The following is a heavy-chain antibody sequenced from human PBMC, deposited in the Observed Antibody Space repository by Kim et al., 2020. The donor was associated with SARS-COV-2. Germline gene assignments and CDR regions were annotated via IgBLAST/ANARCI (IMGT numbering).Heavy chain of an antibody. CDR3: AREDAGSGYSSSWWDY. D-gene: IGHD6-13*01. J-gene: IGHJ4*02. CDR1: GGSISSGGYY. Sequence: SETLSLTCTVSGGSISSGGYYWSWIRQHPGKGLEWIGYIYYSGSTYYNPSLKSRVTISVDTSKNQFSLKLSSVTAADTAVYYCAREDAGSGYSSSWWDYWGQGTLVTVSS. CDR2: IYYSGST. V-gene: IGHV4-31*03.